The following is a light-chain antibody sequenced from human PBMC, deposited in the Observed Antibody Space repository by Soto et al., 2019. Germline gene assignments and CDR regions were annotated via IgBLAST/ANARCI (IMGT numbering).Light chain of an antibody. CDR3: SSYTSSNTLPDVI. J-gene: IGLJ2*01. Sequence: QSALTQPASVSGSPGQSITISCTGTSSDIGGYNYVSWYQQHPGKAPKLMIYDVSNRPSAVSIRFSGSKSGNTASLTISGLQAEDEADYYCSSYTSSNTLPDVIFGGGTKLTVL. CDR1: SSDIGGYNY. CDR2: DVS. V-gene: IGLV2-14*01.